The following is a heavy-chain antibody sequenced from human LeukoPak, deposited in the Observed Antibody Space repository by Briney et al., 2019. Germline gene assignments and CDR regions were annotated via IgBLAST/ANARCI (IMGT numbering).Heavy chain of an antibody. CDR3: ARGLTVPFSEY. V-gene: IGHV4-59*01. J-gene: IGHJ4*02. Sequence: SETLSLTCTVSGDSISSDYWSWIRQPPGKGLEWIGIIYYSGSTNTNPSLKSRVTISVDTSKSQISLRLTSVTAADTALYYCARGLTVPFSEYWGQGTLVTVSA. CDR2: IYYSGST. CDR1: GDSISSDY. D-gene: IGHD4-11*01.